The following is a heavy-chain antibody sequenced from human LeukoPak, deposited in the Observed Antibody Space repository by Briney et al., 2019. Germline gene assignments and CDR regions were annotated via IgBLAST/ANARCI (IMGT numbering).Heavy chain of an antibody. J-gene: IGHJ4*02. CDR2: ISGSGGGT. Sequence: GGSLRLSCVASGFTFSSYAMSWVRQAPGKGLEWVSTISGSGGGTYYADSVKGRFTISRDNSKNTLYLQMNSLRADDTAVYYCAKGGSSGWYLGHFDYWGQGTLVTVSS. V-gene: IGHV3-23*01. CDR3: AKGGSSGWYLGHFDY. CDR1: GFTFSSYA. D-gene: IGHD6-19*01.